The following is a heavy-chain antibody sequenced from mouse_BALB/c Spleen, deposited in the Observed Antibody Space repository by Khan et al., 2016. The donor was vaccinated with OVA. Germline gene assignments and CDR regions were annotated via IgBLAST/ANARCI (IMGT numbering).Heavy chain of an antibody. V-gene: IGHV1S81*02. CDR2: TNPTNGRT. CDR3: ARIKKIVATYFDY. D-gene: IGHD1-1*01. Sequence: QVQLQQSGAELVKAVASVKMSCKASGYTFTSYWMHWVKQRLGQGLEWFAETNPTNGRTYNNEKFKSKATLTVDKSSSTAYMLLSGPTFEVSAVYYCARIKKIVATYFDYWGQGTTLTVSS. J-gene: IGHJ2*01. CDR1: GYTFTSYW.